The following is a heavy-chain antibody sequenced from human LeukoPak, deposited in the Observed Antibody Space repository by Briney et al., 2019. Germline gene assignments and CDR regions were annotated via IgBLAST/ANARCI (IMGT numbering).Heavy chain of an antibody. CDR2: ISSSSSYI. Sequence: GGSLRLSCAASGFTFSSYSMNWVRQAPGKGLEWVSSISSSSSYIYYANSVKGRFTISRDNAKNSLYLQMNSLRAEDTAVYYCARVDGSLFAYFDYWGQGTLVTVSS. CDR3: ARVDGSLFAYFDY. J-gene: IGHJ4*02. D-gene: IGHD2-15*01. CDR1: GFTFSSYS. V-gene: IGHV3-21*01.